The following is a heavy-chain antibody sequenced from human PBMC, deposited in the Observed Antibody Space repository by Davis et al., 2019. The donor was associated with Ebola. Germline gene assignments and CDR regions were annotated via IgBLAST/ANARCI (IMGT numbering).Heavy chain of an antibody. V-gene: IGHV3-53*01. D-gene: IGHD3-22*01. Sequence: GESLKISCAASGFTVSSNYMSWVRQAPGKGLEWVSVIYSGGSTYYADSVKGRFTISRDNSKNTLYLQINSLRAEDTAVYYCASPAFSGYYYDLHYWGQGALVTVSS. CDR2: IYSGGST. CDR3: ASPAFSGYYYDLHY. J-gene: IGHJ4*02. CDR1: GFTVSSNY.